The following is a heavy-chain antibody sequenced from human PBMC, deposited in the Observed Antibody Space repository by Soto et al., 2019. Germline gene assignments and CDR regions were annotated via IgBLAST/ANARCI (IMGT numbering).Heavy chain of an antibody. D-gene: IGHD2-2*03. Sequence: PSETLSLTCSVSGASINSSSYYWGWIRQPPGKELEWIGTMYYDGSIYHNPSLKSRVTISVDTPKNHFSLKLTSVTAADTAVYYCARLNGYCISTNCHGYYGMDVWGQGTTVTVSS. V-gene: IGHV4-39*02. CDR3: ARLNGYCISTNCHGYYGMDV. CDR1: GASINSSSYY. J-gene: IGHJ6*02. CDR2: MYYDGSI.